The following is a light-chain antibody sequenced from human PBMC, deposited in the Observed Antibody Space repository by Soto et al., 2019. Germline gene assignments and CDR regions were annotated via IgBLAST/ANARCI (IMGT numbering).Light chain of an antibody. J-gene: IGKJ4*01. Sequence: DIQITQSPSSVSASVGDRVTITCLSSQGINKWLAWYQQKPGKAPKLLISAASSLRSGVPSRFSGSGSGTDFILTISSLQPEDFATYYCQQANSFPLTFGGGTKVDIK. CDR1: QGINKW. CDR3: QQANSFPLT. V-gene: IGKV1-12*01. CDR2: AAS.